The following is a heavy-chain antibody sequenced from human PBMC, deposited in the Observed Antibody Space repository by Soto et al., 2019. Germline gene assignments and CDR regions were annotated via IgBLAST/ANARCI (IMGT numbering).Heavy chain of an antibody. CDR3: ARGSGGSSYYYYGMDV. CDR2: IIPIFGTA. CDR1: GGTFSSYA. D-gene: IGHD2-15*01. V-gene: IGHV1-69*12. J-gene: IGHJ6*02. Sequence: QVQLVQSGAEVKKPGSSVKVSCKASGGTFSSYAINWVRQAPGQGLEWMGGIIPIFGTANYAQKFQGRVTITADDHTVXAYMELSSLRSEDTAVYYCARGSGGSSYYYYGMDVWGQGTTVTVSS.